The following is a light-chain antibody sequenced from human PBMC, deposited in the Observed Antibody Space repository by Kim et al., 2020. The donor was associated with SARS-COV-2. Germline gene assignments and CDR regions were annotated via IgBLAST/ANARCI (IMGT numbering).Light chain of an antibody. J-gene: IGKJ2*01. CDR3: QHYNNWPPFT. CDR2: DAS. V-gene: IGKV3-15*01. CDR1: ETVGIR. Sequence: VSTGERATLTCRASETVGIRLAWYQHKLGQAPRLLIYDASTRATGIPPRFSGSGSGTEFTLTISDLQSEDFAVYVCQHYNNWPPFTFGQGTKLEI.